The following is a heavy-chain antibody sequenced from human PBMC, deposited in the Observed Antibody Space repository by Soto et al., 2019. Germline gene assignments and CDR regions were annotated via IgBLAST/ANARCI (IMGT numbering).Heavy chain of an antibody. J-gene: IGHJ5*02. V-gene: IGHV4-59*08. CDR3: ARLGGGYSYGYVFDP. D-gene: IGHD5-18*01. CDR2: IYYSGST. CDR1: GGSISSYY. Sequence: SETLSLTCTVSGGSISSYYWSWIRQPPGKGLEWIGYIYYSGSTNYNPSLKSRVTISVDTSKNQFSLKLSSVTAADTAVYYCARLGGGYSYGYVFDPWGQGTLVTVSS.